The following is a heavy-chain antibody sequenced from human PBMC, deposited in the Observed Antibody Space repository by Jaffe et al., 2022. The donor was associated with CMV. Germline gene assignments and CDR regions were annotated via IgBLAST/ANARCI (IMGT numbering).Heavy chain of an antibody. CDR3: ARQIKTTVTTLFTWFDP. D-gene: IGHD4-4*01. Sequence: QPQLQESGPGLVKPSETLSLTCTVSGGYFSSSNFYWGWIRQPPGKGLEWIGSIYYSGSTYYNPSLESRVTISVDTSKRQFSLRLSSVTAADTAVYYCARQIKTTVTTLFTWFDPWGQGTLVTVSS. J-gene: IGHJ5*02. CDR2: IYYSGST. V-gene: IGHV4-39*01. CDR1: GGYFSSSNFY.